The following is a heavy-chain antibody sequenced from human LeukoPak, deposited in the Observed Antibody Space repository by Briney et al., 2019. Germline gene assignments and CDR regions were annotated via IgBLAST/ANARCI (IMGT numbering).Heavy chain of an antibody. CDR2: ISSSASTI. J-gene: IGHJ6*03. CDR3: ARDSRYCSSAGCYLQYYMDV. D-gene: IGHD2-2*01. CDR1: GFTLSAYE. Sequence: GGSLRLSCAASGFTLSAYEMNWVRQAPGKGLEWVSHISSSASTIYYADSVKGRFTISRDNAKNSLYLQMNSLRAEDTAVYYCARDSRYCSSAGCYLQYYMDVWGKGTTVTISS. V-gene: IGHV3-48*03.